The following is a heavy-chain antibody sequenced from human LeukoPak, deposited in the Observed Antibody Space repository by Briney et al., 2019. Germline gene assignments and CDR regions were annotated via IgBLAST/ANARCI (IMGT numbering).Heavy chain of an antibody. Sequence: GGSLRLSCAASGFTFSSYAMHWVRQAPGKGLEWVAVISYDGSNKYYADSVKGRFAISRDNSKNTLYLQMNSLRAEDTAACYCARVLVVVAESKEYYFDYWGQGTLVTVSS. CDR3: ARVLVVVAESKEYYFDY. J-gene: IGHJ4*02. CDR2: ISYDGSNK. D-gene: IGHD2-15*01. CDR1: GFTFSSYA. V-gene: IGHV3-30*09.